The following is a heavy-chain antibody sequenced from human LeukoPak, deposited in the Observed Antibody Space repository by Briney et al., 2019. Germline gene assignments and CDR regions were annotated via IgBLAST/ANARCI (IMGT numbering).Heavy chain of an antibody. D-gene: IGHD2-15*01. CDR2: IYHSGST. Sequence: SQTLSLTCAVSGGSISSGGYSWRWIRQPPGKGLEWIGYIYHSGSTYYNPSLKSRVTISVDRSKNQFSLKLSSVTAPDTAVYYCARERGGYCSGGSCRDAFDIWGQGTMVTVSS. CDR1: GGSISSGGYS. V-gene: IGHV4-30-2*01. J-gene: IGHJ3*02. CDR3: ARERGGYCSGGSCRDAFDI.